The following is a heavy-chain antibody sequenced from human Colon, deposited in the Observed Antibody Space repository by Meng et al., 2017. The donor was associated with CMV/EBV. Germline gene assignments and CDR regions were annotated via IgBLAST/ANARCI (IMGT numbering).Heavy chain of an antibody. D-gene: IGHD6-19*01. CDR3: VRSSGWSLFDY. V-gene: IGHV1-2*02. CDR2: IRSDGSAT. Sequence: QVQRMQPGAGVKEPGASVKVSCKTSGYTFSDYYMHWVRQAPGQGLEWMGWIRSDGSATNYAQKFRGRVTMTRDASVSTAYMELSGLTSDDTAVYFCVRSSGWSLFDYWGPGALVTVSS. CDR1: GYTFSDYY. J-gene: IGHJ4*02.